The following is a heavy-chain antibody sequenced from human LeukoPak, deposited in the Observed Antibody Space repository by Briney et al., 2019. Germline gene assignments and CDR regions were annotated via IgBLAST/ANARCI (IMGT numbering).Heavy chain of an antibody. Sequence: GGSLRLSCAASGFTFSSYAMSWVRHAPGKGLEWVSAISDSGGKTYYADSVKGRFTISRDNSKNTLYLQMNSLRAEDTAVYYCAKVSGPAAAVEKYYQRRGQGTLVSVS. V-gene: IGHV3-23*01. CDR3: AKVSGPAAAVEKYYQR. CDR2: ISDSGGKT. J-gene: IGHJ1*01. D-gene: IGHD3-10*01. CDR1: GFTFSSYA.